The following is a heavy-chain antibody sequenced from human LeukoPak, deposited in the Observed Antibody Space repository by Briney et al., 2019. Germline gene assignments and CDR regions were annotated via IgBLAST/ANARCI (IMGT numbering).Heavy chain of an antibody. CDR1: GYTFTICG. CDR3: ARGRGYSGYSYYFDY. D-gene: IGHD5-12*01. V-gene: IGHV1-18*04. J-gene: IGHJ4*02. Sequence: ASVKVSCKSSGYTFTICGIIWVRRARGQGFEERVGISAYNGNTNYAQKLQGRVTMTTDTSTSTAYMELRSLRSDDTAVYYCARGRGYSGYSYYFDYWGQGTLVTVSS. CDR2: ISAYNGNT.